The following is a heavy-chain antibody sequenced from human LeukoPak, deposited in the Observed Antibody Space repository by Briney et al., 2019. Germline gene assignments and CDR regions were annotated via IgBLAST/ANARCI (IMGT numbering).Heavy chain of an antibody. V-gene: IGHV3-33*01. CDR1: GFTFSSDG. CDR3: ARGLYDRSGYYVTPDY. D-gene: IGHD3-22*01. CDR2: IWYDGSNK. Sequence: PGGSLRLSCAASGFTFSSDGMHWVRQAPGKGLEWVAVIWYDGSNKYYADSVKGRFTISRDNSKNTLYLQMNSLRAEDTAVYCCARGLYDRSGYYVTPDYWGQGTLVTVSS. J-gene: IGHJ4*02.